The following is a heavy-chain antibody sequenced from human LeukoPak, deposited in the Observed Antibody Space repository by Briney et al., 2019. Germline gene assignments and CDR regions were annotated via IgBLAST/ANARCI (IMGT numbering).Heavy chain of an antibody. D-gene: IGHD3-22*01. CDR3: AKAGSGHYYDY. CDR2: ITTDT. V-gene: IGHV3-23*01. Sequence: GGSLRLSCAASGFTFSSYSMNWVRRAPGKGLEWVSLITTDTYYADSVRGRFTISRDNSKNTLYLQMNSLRADDTAVYYCAKAGSGHYYDYWGQGTLVTVSS. CDR1: GFTFSSYS. J-gene: IGHJ4*02.